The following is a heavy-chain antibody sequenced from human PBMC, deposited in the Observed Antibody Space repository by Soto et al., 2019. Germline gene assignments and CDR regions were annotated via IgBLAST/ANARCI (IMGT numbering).Heavy chain of an antibody. D-gene: IGHD6-13*01. CDR2: IWYDGSNK. CDR1: GFTFSSYG. Sequence: GGSLRLSCAASGFTFSSYGMHWVRQAPGKGLEWVAVIWYDGSNKYYADSVKGRFTIFRDNSKNTLYLQMNSLRAEDTAVYYCARDLEQQLVRVSPGYWGQGTLVTVSS. J-gene: IGHJ4*02. CDR3: ARDLEQQLVRVSPGY. V-gene: IGHV3-33*01.